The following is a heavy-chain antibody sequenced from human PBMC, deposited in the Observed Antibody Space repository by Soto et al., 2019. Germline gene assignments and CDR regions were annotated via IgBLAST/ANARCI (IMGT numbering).Heavy chain of an antibody. J-gene: IGHJ4*02. CDR2: IYYSGST. V-gene: IGHV4-59*01. D-gene: IGHD3-10*01. CDR1: GDSISSYY. CDR3: ARVEITMVRGVIITRYFDY. Sequence: SETLSLTCTVSGDSISSYYWSWIRQPPGKGLEWIGYIYYSGSTNYNPSLKSRVTISVDTSKNQFSLKLSSVTAADTAEYYCARVEITMVRGVIITRYFDYWGQGTLVTSPQ.